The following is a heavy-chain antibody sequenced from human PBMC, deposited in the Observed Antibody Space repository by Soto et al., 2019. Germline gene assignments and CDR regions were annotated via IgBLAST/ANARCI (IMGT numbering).Heavy chain of an antibody. CDR1: GSTFTSYG. CDR3: ARDSTAMVLIYGMDV. Sequence: ASVKVSCTASGSTFTSYGISWVRQAPGQGLEWMGWISAYNGNTNYAQKLQGRDTMTTDTSTSTAYMELRSLRSDDTAVYYCARDSTAMVLIYGMDVWGQGTTVTVSS. V-gene: IGHV1-18*04. D-gene: IGHD5-18*01. CDR2: ISAYNGNT. J-gene: IGHJ6*02.